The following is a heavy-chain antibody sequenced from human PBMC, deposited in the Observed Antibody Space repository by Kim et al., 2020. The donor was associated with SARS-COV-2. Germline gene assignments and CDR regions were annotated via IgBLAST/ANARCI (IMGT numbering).Heavy chain of an antibody. CDR1: GFTFSSYS. D-gene: IGHD2-15*01. CDR2: ISSSSSYI. V-gene: IGHV3-21*01. CDR3: AREPQAVAYYYYYGMDV. J-gene: IGHJ6*02. Sequence: GGSLRLSCAASGFTFSSYSMNWVRQAPGKGLEWVSSISSSSSYIYYADSVKGRFTISRDNAKNSLYLQMNSLRAEDTAVYYCAREPQAVAYYYYYGMDVWGQGTTVTVSS.